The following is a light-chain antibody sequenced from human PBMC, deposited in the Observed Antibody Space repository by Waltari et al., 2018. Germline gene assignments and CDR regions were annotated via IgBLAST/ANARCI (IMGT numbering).Light chain of an antibody. CDR3: QQRSDWPLT. CDR1: RNIRSY. Sequence: EIVLTQSPATLSLSPGERATLSCRASRNIRSYLVWYQQRHGQAPRLLIYDGFTRATGIPARFSGSGSGTDFTLTISSLEPEDFAVYYCQQRSDWPLTFGGGTKVDIK. CDR2: DGF. V-gene: IGKV3-11*01. J-gene: IGKJ4*01.